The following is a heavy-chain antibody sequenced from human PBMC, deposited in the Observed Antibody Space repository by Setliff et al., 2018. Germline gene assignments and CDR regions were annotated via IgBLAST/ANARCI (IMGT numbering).Heavy chain of an antibody. CDR2: VYNTGTT. CDR3: VGRDFSGGDS. D-gene: IGHD6-25*01. CDR1: GDSISNSDYY. J-gene: IGHJ5*01. V-gene: IGHV4-39*02. Sequence: PSATLSLTCIVAGDSISNSDYYWGWIRQPPGRGLEWMGRVYNTGTTNYNPSLKSRVTVSTSADTSNKSFSLNLFSVTAADTAVYYCVGRDFSGGDSWGHGTLVTVSS.